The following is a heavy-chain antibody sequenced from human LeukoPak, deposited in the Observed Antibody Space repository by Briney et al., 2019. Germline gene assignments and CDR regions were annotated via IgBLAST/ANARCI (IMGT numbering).Heavy chain of an antibody. J-gene: IGHJ4*02. D-gene: IGHD3-16*01. CDR3: AFGGDQEGYFDY. Sequence: PSETLSLTCTVSGYSISSGYYWGWIRQPPGKGLEWIGSIYHSGSTYYNPSLKSRVTISVDTSKNQFSLKLSSVTAADTAVYYCAFGGDQEGYFDYWGQGALVTVSS. V-gene: IGHV4-38-2*02. CDR1: GYSISSGYY. CDR2: IYHSGST.